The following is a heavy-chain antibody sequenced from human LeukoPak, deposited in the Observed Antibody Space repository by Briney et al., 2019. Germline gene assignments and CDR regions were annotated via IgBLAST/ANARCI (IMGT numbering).Heavy chain of an antibody. J-gene: IGHJ4*02. CDR1: GGSFSGYY. Sequence: SETLSLTCAVYGGSFSGYYWSWIRQPPGKGLEWIGEINHSGSTNYSPSLKSRVTISVDTSKNQFSLKLSSVTAADTAVYYCAREDCSSTSCAIDYLGQGTLVTVSS. CDR3: AREDCSSTSCAIDY. D-gene: IGHD2-2*01. V-gene: IGHV4-34*01. CDR2: INHSGST.